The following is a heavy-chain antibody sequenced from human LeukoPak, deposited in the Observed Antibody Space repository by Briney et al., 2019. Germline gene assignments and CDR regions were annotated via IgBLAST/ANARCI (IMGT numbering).Heavy chain of an antibody. V-gene: IGHV3-23*01. D-gene: IGHD2-21*02. CDR1: GFTFSSYA. CDR3: AKDGGYCGGDCYYDAFDI. J-gene: IGHJ3*02. Sequence: GGSLRLSCAASGFTFSSYAMSWVRQAPGKGLEWVSAISGSGGSTYYADSVKGRFTISRDNSKNTLYLQMNSLRAEDTAVCYCAKDGGYCGGDCYYDAFDIWGQGTMVTVSS. CDR2: ISGSGGST.